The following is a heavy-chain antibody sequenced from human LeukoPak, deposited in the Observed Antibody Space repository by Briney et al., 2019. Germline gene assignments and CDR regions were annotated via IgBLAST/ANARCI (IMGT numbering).Heavy chain of an antibody. Sequence: ASVKGSCKASGYTFTGYYMHWVRQAPGQGLEWMGWINPNSGGTNYAQKFQGRVTMTRDTSTSTVYMELSSLRSEDTAVYYCARMSGSYSYFDYWGQGTLVTVSS. CDR1: GYTFTGYY. D-gene: IGHD1-26*01. V-gene: IGHV1-2*02. J-gene: IGHJ4*02. CDR3: ARMSGSYSYFDY. CDR2: INPNSGGT.